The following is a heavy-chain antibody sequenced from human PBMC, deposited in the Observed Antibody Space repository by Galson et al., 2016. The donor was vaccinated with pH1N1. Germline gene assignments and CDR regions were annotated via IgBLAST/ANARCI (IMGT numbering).Heavy chain of an antibody. Sequence: SVKVSCKASGYSFSSYAINWVRQAPGQGLEWVGWISTNTGNPTYAQGFTGRFVFSSDTSVSAAYLQISGLKAEDTPVYYCVRDGIIDCHGSSCFDYWGQGTLVTVSS. CDR2: ISTNTGNP. CDR3: VRDGIIDCHGSSCFDY. V-gene: IGHV7-4-1*02. CDR1: GYSFSSYA. J-gene: IGHJ4*01. D-gene: IGHD2-2*01.